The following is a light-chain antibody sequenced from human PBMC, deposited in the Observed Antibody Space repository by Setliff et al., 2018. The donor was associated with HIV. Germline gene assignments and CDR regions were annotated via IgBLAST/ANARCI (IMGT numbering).Light chain of an antibody. CDR2: DVT. CDR3: CSYAGSYTV. V-gene: IGLV2-11*01. J-gene: IGLJ3*02. CDR1: SSDVGGYNY. Sequence: QSALAQPRSVSGSPGQSVTISCTGTSSDVGGYNYVSWYQQHPGKAPKLLIYDVTKRPSGVPDRFSGSKSGNTASLTISGLQAEDETDYYCCSYAGSYTVFGGGTKSPS.